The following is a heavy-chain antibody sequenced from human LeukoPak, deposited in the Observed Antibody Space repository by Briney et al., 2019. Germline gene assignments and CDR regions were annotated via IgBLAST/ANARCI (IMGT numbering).Heavy chain of an antibody. Sequence: GGSLRLSCAASGFTVSSNYMSWVRQAPGKGLEWVSVIYSGGSTYYADSVKGRFTISRDNSKNTLYLQMNSLRAEDTAVYYCAKEGANVVVVAAEAFDIWGQGTMVTVSS. D-gene: IGHD2-15*01. CDR1: GFTVSSNY. CDR3: AKEGANVVVVAAEAFDI. V-gene: IGHV3-53*01. CDR2: IYSGGST. J-gene: IGHJ3*02.